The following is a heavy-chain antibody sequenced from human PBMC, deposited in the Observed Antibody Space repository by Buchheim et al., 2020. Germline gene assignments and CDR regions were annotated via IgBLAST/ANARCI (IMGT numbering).Heavy chain of an antibody. CDR2: ISSSSSTI. CDR1: GFTFSSYS. Sequence: EVQLVESGGGLVQPGGSLRLSCAASGFTFSSYSMNWVRQAPGKGLEWVSYISSSSSTIYYADSVKGRFTISRDNSKHSLYLQMNSLRAEDTAVYYCARAGGYYDSSGYSLTYYYGMDVWGQGTT. J-gene: IGHJ6*02. CDR3: ARAGGYYDSSGYSLTYYYGMDV. V-gene: IGHV3-48*01. D-gene: IGHD3-22*01.